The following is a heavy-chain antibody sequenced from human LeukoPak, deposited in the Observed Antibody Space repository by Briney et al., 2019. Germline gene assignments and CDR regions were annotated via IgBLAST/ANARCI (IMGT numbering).Heavy chain of an antibody. V-gene: IGHV4-59*08. CDR1: GDSISSYS. D-gene: IGHD3-16*01. Sequence: PSEILSLTCSVSGDSISSYSWSWIRQIPGKGLEWIGNIFNSGSTKYNSSLKSRVAISTETSKNLFSLRLNSVTAADTAVYYCARSRNLAGYWGPSGPYYFDSWGQGTRVTVSS. CDR3: ARSRNLAGYWGPSGPYYFDS. J-gene: IGHJ4*02. CDR2: IFNSGST.